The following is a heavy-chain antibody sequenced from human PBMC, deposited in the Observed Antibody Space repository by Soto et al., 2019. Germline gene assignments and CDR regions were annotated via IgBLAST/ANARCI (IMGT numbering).Heavy chain of an antibody. Sequence: TVSGGSISSSSYYWGWIRQPPGKGLEWIGSIYYSGSTYYNPSLKSRVTISVDTSKNQFSLKLSSVTAADTAVYYCARLGAVAGNDYWGQGTLVTVSS. CDR2: IYYSGST. D-gene: IGHD6-19*01. J-gene: IGHJ4*02. V-gene: IGHV4-39*01. CDR3: ARLGAVAGNDY. CDR1: GGSISSSSYY.